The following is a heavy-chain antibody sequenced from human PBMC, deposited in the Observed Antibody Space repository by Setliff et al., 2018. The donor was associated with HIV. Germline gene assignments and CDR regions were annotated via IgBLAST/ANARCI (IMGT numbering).Heavy chain of an antibody. J-gene: IGHJ5*02. CDR1: GGTFSSYA. CDR2: IIPILGIA. Sequence: VKVSCKASGGTFSSYAISWVRQAPGQGLEWMGGIIPILGIANYAQKFQGRVTITADESTSTAYMELSSLRSEDTAVYYCALPYCGGGNCWSSASLPPAGWFDPWGQGTLVTVSS. CDR3: ALPYCGGGNCWSSASLPPAGWFDP. V-gene: IGHV1-69*10. D-gene: IGHD2-15*01.